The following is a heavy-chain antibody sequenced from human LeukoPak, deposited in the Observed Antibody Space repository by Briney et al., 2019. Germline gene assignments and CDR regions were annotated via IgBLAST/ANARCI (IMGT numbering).Heavy chain of an antibody. V-gene: IGHV4-59*01. Sequence: PSETLSLTCSVSGGSISTYFWSWIRQPPGKGLEWIGYIHYSGSTNYNPSLKSRVTISVDTSKNQFSLKLSSGTAADTAEYYCARFQYKAAFDIWGQGTMVTVSS. CDR1: GGSISTYF. CDR2: IHYSGST. J-gene: IGHJ3*02. D-gene: IGHD1-1*01. CDR3: ARFQYKAAFDI.